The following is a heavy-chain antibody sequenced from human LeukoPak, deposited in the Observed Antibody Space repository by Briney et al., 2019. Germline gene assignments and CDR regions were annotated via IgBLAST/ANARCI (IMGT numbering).Heavy chain of an antibody. J-gene: IGHJ4*02. D-gene: IGHD6-13*01. Sequence: SETLSLTCAVYGGSFSGYYWSWIRQPPGKGLEWIGEINHSGSTNYNPSLKSRVTISVDTSKNQFSLKLSSVTAADTAVYYCARGVPRGVAAAGGKHIDYWGQGALVTVSS. CDR2: INHSGST. CDR3: ARGVPRGVAAAGGKHIDY. V-gene: IGHV4-34*01. CDR1: GGSFSGYY.